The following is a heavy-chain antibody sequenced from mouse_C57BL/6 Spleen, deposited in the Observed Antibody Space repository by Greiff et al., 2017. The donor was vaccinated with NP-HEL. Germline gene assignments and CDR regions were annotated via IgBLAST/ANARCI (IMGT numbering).Heavy chain of an antibody. J-gene: IGHJ2*01. CDR3: AREAQATGY. Sequence: QVQLKESGPELVKPGASVKISCKASGYAFSSSWMNWVKQRPGKGLEWIGRIYPGDGDTNYNGKFKGKATLTADKSSSTAYMQLSSLTSEDSAVYFCAREAQATGYWGQGTTLTVSS. D-gene: IGHD3-2*02. CDR1: GYAFSSSW. V-gene: IGHV1-82*01. CDR2: IYPGDGDT.